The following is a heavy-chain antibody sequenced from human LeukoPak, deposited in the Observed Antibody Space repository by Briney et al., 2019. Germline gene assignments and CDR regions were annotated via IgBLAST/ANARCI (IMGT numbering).Heavy chain of an antibody. V-gene: IGHV3-74*01. J-gene: IGHJ4*02. D-gene: IGHD2-15*01. Sequence: GGSLRLSCAASGFTFSSYWMHWVRQAPGKGLVWVSRINSDGSSTNYADSVKGRCTISRDNAKNTLYLQMNSLRAEDTAVYYCATSTYCSGGSCYSRTFQYWGQGTLVTVSS. CDR1: GFTFSSYW. CDR2: INSDGSST. CDR3: ATSTYCSGGSCYSRTFQY.